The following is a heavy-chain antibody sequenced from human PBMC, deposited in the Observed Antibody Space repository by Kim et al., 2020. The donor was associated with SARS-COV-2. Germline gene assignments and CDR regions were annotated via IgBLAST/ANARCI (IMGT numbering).Heavy chain of an antibody. CDR3: ARDRLELRPDAFDI. D-gene: IGHD1-7*01. J-gene: IGHJ3*02. V-gene: IGHV4-30-2*04. Sequence: NPPLKSRVTISVDTSKNQFSLKLSSVTAADTAVYYCARDRLELRPDAFDIWGQGTMVTVSS.